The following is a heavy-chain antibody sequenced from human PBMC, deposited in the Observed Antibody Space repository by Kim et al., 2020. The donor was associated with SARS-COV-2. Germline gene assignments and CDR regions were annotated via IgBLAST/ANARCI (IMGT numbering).Heavy chain of an antibody. CDR1: GGSISSSSYY. D-gene: IGHD3-10*01. CDR3: AREGMGVRGVTHQYNWFDP. J-gene: IGHJ5*02. CDR2: IYYSGST. V-gene: IGHV4-39*07. Sequence: SETLSLTCTVSGGSISSSSYYWGWIRQPPGKGLEWIGSIYYSGSTYYNPSLKSRVTISVDTSKNQFSLKLSSVTAADTAVYYCAREGMGVRGVTHQYNWFDPWGQGTLVTVSS.